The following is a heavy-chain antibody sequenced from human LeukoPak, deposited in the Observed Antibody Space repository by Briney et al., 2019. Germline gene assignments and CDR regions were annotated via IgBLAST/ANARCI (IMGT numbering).Heavy chain of an antibody. CDR1: GFTFSSYA. V-gene: IGHV3-23*01. J-gene: IGHJ4*02. CDR3: AKDPHRFGVVILITNFDY. Sequence: GGSLRLSCAASGFTFSSYAMSWVRQAPGKGLEWVSAISGSGGSTYYADSVKGRFTISRDNSKNTLYLQMNSLRAEDTAVYYCAKDPHRFGVVILITNFDYWGQGTLVTVSS. D-gene: IGHD3-3*01. CDR2: ISGSGGST.